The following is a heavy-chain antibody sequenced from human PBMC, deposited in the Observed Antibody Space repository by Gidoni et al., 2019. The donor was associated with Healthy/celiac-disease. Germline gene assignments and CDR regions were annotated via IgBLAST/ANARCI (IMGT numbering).Heavy chain of an antibody. CDR1: GFTFSSYA. CDR2: ISYDGSNK. D-gene: IGHD2-15*01. Sequence: QVQLVESGGGVVQPGRSLRLSCASSGFTFSSYAMHWVRKAPGKGLEWVAVISYDGSNKYYADSVKGRFTISRDNSKNTLYLQMNSLRAEDTAVYYCARERCSGGSCYAARGRGSFDYWGQGTLVTVSS. V-gene: IGHV3-30-3*01. J-gene: IGHJ4*02. CDR3: ARERCSGGSCYAARGRGSFDY.